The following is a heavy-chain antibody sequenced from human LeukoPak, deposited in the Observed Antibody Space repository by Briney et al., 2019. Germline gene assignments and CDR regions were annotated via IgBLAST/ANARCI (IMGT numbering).Heavy chain of an antibody. D-gene: IGHD3-22*01. CDR2: IKPSGGGT. J-gene: IGHJ1*01. Sequence: ASVTVSCTASGYTFTNYYVHWVRQAPGKRLEWMGVIKPSGGGTSYALKFQGRVTMTSDTSTSTAYMELSSLRSEDTAVYYCARDHFDSSGYYYFLGYFEHWGQGTLVTVSS. CDR3: ARDHFDSSGYYYFLGYFEH. V-gene: IGHV1-46*01. CDR1: GYTFTNYY.